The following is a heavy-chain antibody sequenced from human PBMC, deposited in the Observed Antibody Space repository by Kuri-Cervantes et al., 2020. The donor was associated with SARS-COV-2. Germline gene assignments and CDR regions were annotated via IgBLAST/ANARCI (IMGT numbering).Heavy chain of an antibody. V-gene: IGHV3-7*05. CDR1: GFTFSSCW. CDR2: IKQDGSEK. CDR3: ATGVRGYSYGPDY. D-gene: IGHD5-18*01. J-gene: IGHJ4*02. Sequence: GESLKISCAASGFTFSSCWMSWVRQAPGKGPEWVANIKQDGSEKYYVDSVKGRFTISRDNAKNSLYLQMNSLRAEDTAVYYCATGVRGYSYGPDYWGQGTLVTVSS.